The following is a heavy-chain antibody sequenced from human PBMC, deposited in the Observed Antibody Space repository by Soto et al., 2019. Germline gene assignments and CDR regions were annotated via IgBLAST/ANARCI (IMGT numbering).Heavy chain of an antibody. CDR1: GGSISSGGSS. CDR2: VYHTGNT. J-gene: IGHJ6*02. Sequence: SETLSLTCAVSGGSISSGGSSWSWIRQPPGQGLEWIGYVYHTGNTHYNPSLKSRVTISVDTSKNQFSLKLSSVTAADTAVYYCARVFRGDIYYYYGMDVWGQGTTVTVSS. CDR3: ARVFRGDIYYYYGMDV. D-gene: IGHD3-10*01. V-gene: IGHV4-30-2*01.